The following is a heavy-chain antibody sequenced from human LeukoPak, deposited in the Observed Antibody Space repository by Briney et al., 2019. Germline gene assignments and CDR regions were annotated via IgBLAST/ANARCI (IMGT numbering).Heavy chain of an antibody. CDR3: AKVAKYYYGPETYYFFEQ. CDR2: INQDGTEK. D-gene: IGHD3-10*01. J-gene: IGHJ4*02. CDR1: GFTFTTYW. Sequence: GESLRLSCAASGFTFTTYWMSWVRQAPGKGLEWVAHINQDGTEKYYVDSVKGRFTISRDYAKKSLFLQMNSLRVEDTAVYYCAKVAKYYYGPETYYFFEQWGQGTPVTAAS. V-gene: IGHV3-7*01.